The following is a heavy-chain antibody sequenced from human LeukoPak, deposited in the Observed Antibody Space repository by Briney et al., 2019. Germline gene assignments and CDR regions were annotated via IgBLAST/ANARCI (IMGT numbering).Heavy chain of an antibody. V-gene: IGHV3-23*01. Sequence: PGGSLRLSCAASGFTFSSYAMSWVRQAPGKGLEWVSAISGSGGSTYYADSVRGRFTISRDNPKNTLYLQMNSLRAEDTAVYYCAKHGGYYHDSSGFDYWGQGTLVTVSS. D-gene: IGHD3-22*01. CDR1: GFTFSSYA. CDR3: AKHGGYYHDSSGFDY. CDR2: ISGSGGST. J-gene: IGHJ4*02.